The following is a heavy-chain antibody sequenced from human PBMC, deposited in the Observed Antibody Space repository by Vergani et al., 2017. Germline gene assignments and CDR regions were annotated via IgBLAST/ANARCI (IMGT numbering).Heavy chain of an antibody. J-gene: IGHJ2*01. CDR2: IYYSGST. CDR1: GGSITSGNYF. V-gene: IGHV4-30-4*08. Sequence: QVQLQESGPGLVKPSQTLSLTCTVSGGSITSGNYFWSWIRQPPGKGLEWIGYIYYSGSTHYNPSLKSRVTISLDTSKNQFSLKLSSVTAADTAVYYCARDQYSSSWSYWYFDLWGRGTLVTVSS. D-gene: IGHD6-13*01. CDR3: ARDQYSSSWSYWYFDL.